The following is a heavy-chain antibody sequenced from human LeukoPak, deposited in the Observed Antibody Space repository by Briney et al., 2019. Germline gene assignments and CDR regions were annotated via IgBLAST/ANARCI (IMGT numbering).Heavy chain of an antibody. CDR1: GVSISSSNSY. CDR3: ARQTGSGLFILP. CDR2: IYYSGNT. V-gene: IGHV4-39*01. Sequence: SETLSLTCTVSGVSISSSNSYWGWIRQPPGKGLERIGSIYYSGNTYYDASLKSQVSISIDTSKNQFSLRLTSVTAADTAVYYCARQTGSGLFILPGGQGTLVTVSS. J-gene: IGHJ4*02. D-gene: IGHD3/OR15-3a*01.